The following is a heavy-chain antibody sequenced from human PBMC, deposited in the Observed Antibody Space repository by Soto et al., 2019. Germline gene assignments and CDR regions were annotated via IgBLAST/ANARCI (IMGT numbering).Heavy chain of an antibody. J-gene: IGHJ1*01. V-gene: IGHV3-66*01. Sequence: EVQLVESGGGLVQPGGSLRLSCAASGFTVSSNYMSWVRQAPGKGLEWVSVIYSGGSTYYADSVKGRFTISRDNSKNTLYLQMNSLRAEDTAVYYCARDGYDSSGYYPEYFPHWGQGTRVTVSS. CDR2: IYSGGST. CDR1: GFTVSSNY. CDR3: ARDGYDSSGYYPEYFPH. D-gene: IGHD3-22*01.